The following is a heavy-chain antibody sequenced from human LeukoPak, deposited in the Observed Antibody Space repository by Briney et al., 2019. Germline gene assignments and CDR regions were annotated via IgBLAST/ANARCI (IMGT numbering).Heavy chain of an antibody. CDR3: PRDSASGYGGVYYYYYYGMDV. V-gene: IGHV3-21*01. J-gene: IGHJ6*02. D-gene: IGHD5-12*01. CDR1: GFTFSSYS. Sequence: PGGSLRLSCAASGFTFSSYSMNWVRQAPGKGLEWVSSISSSSSYTYYVDSVKGRFTISRDNAKNSLYLQMNSLRAEDTAVYYCPRDSASGYGGVYYYYYYGMDVWGQGTTVTVSS. CDR2: ISSSSSYT.